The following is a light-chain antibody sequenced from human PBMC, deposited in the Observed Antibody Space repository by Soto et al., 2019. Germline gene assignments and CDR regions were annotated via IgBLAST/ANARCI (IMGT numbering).Light chain of an antibody. J-gene: IGLJ3*02. CDR2: SDK. Sequence: QSVLTQPPSASGTPGQRVTISCSGSSSNIGNNYVFWYQQFPGTAPKIIIYSDKQRPSGVPDRFSGSKSGTSASLAISGLLSEDEADYYCAGWYDGLGGWVFGGGTKVTVL. CDR3: AGWYDGLGGWV. CDR1: SSNIGNNY. V-gene: IGLV1-47*02.